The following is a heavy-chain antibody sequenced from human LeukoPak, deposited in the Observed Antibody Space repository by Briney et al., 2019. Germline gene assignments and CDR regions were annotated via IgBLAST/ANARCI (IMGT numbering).Heavy chain of an antibody. Sequence: GRSLRLSCAASGFTFDGYAMHWVRQAPGKGLEWVSGISWNSGSIGYADSVKGRFTISRDNAKNSLYLQMNSLRAEDTALYYCAKDINPYAPKTTFDYWGQGTLVTVSS. J-gene: IGHJ4*02. CDR3: AKDINPYAPKTTFDY. CDR2: ISWNSGSI. V-gene: IGHV3-9*01. D-gene: IGHD4/OR15-4a*01. CDR1: GFTFDGYA.